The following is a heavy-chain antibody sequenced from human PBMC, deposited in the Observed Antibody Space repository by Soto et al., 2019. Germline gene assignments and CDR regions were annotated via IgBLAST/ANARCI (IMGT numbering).Heavy chain of an antibody. Sequence: GSLKISCTASGYNFNNNWIGWVRQTPGKGLEWMGRIEPSDSYIDYSPSFKGHVTISSDKSIKTVYLQWSSLKASDTAMYYCARLRSLPSTTKFGNDFDYWGQGALVTVSS. V-gene: IGHV5-10-1*01. J-gene: IGHJ4*02. CDR2: IEPSDSYI. CDR3: ARLRSLPSTTKFGNDFDY. D-gene: IGHD1-1*01. CDR1: GYNFNNNW.